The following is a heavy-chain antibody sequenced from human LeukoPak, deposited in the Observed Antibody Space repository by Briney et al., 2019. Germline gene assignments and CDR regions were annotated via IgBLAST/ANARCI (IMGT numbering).Heavy chain of an antibody. CDR1: GFSFSHFA. Sequence: PGRSLRLSCAASGFSFSHFAMHWVRQAPGKGLEWVAVVWSDGSNEYFADSVKGRFSISRDNSRNTVYLHTSGLRVEDTAVYYCAKPTQEFYFFDDWGQGTLVTVS. J-gene: IGHJ4*02. D-gene: IGHD2/OR15-2a*01. CDR3: AKPTQEFYFFDD. V-gene: IGHV3-33*06. CDR2: VWSDGSNE.